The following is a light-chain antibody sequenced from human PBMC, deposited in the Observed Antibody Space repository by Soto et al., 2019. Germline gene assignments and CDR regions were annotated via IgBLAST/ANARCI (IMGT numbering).Light chain of an antibody. CDR3: SSYTRSRTLV. CDR2: EVR. Sequence: QSALTQPASVSGSPGQSITISCTGTSSDVGGYNYVSWYQQHPGKAPKLMIYEVRNQPSGVSNRFSGSKFGNTASLTISGLRAEDEADYYCSSYTRSRTLVFGTGTKVTVL. CDR1: SSDVGGYNY. V-gene: IGLV2-14*01. J-gene: IGLJ1*01.